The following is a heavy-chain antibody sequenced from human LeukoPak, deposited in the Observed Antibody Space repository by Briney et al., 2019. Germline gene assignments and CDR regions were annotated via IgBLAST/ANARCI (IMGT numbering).Heavy chain of an antibody. CDR3: ASTPYSSPLGYFDY. V-gene: IGHV1-3*01. CDR2: INAGNGNT. D-gene: IGHD6-13*01. Sequence: GASVKVSCKASGYTFTSYAMHWVRQAPGQRLEWMGWINAGNGNTKYSQKFQGRVTITRDTSASTAYMELSSLGSEDTAVYYCASTPYSSPLGYFDYWGQGTLVTVSS. CDR1: GYTFTSYA. J-gene: IGHJ4*02.